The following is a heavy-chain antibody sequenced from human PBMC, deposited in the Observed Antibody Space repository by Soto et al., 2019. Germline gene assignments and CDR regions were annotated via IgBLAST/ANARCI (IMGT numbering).Heavy chain of an antibody. J-gene: IGHJ6*03. CDR1: GGSISRYY. CDR3: ARTRITIFGVVTSPYMDV. D-gene: IGHD3-3*01. Sequence: SETLSLTCTVSGGSISRYYWSWIRQPPGKGLEWIGYIYYSGSTNYNPSLKSRVTISVDTSKNQFSLKLSSVTAADTAVYYCARTRITIFGVVTSPYMDVWGKGPTVNV. CDR2: IYYSGST. V-gene: IGHV4-59*01.